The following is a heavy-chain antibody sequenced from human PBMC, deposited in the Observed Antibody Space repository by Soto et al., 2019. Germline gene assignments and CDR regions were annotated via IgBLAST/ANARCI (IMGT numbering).Heavy chain of an antibody. CDR3: ARGDYGDFLGYFDL. D-gene: IGHD4-17*01. Sequence: QVQLVQSGAEVKKPGASVKVSCKASGYTFTGYYMHWVRQAPGQGLEWMGWINPNSGGTTYAQKFQGWVTMTRDTSISTAYMELSRLRSDDTAVYYCARGDYGDFLGYFDLWGRGTLVTVSS. CDR1: GYTFTGYY. V-gene: IGHV1-2*04. CDR2: INPNSGGT. J-gene: IGHJ2*01.